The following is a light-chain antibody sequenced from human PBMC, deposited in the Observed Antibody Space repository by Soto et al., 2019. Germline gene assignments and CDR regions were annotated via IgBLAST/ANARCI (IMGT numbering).Light chain of an antibody. Sequence: QSALTQPASASGSPGQSITMSCTGTSSDVASYNFVSWFQLHPGKAPKLMIYEVTNRPSGVSYRFSGSKSGNTASLTISGLQPEDEADYYCSSFTTTNTWVFGTGTKVTVL. V-gene: IGLV2-14*01. CDR3: SSFTTTNTWV. CDR2: EVT. J-gene: IGLJ3*02. CDR1: SSDVASYNF.